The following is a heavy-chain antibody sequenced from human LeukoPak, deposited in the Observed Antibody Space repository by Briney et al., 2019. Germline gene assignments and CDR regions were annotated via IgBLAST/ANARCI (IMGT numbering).Heavy chain of an antibody. Sequence: TGGSLRLSCAASGFIFSNYGMSWVRQAPAKGLEWVAGISGGGANTHYADSVKGRFTISRDNSKNTLFLQMNRLRDEDAAIYYCSKGNGYGDYWGQGTLVTVSS. CDR2: ISGGGANT. J-gene: IGHJ4*02. CDR3: SKGNGYGDY. D-gene: IGHD5-12*01. CDR1: GFIFSNYG. V-gene: IGHV3-23*01.